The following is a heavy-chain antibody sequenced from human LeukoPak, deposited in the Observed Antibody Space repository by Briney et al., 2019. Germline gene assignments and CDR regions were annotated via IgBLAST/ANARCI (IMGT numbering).Heavy chain of an antibody. D-gene: IGHD3-22*01. CDR1: GFSVRTTY. J-gene: IGHJ4*02. Sequence: GGSLRLSCTASGFSVRTTYMSWVRQAPGKGLEWVSVLYTGGGTDHADPVKGRFTISRDNSKNTLSLQMNSLRAEDTAIYYCTRSGYRHPYHFDSWGQGTLVTVSS. CDR3: TRSGYRHPYHFDS. CDR2: LYTGGGT. V-gene: IGHV3-53*01.